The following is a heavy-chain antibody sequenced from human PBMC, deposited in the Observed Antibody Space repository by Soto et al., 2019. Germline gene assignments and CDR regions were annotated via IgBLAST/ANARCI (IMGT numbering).Heavy chain of an antibody. J-gene: IGHJ6*02. CDR2: ISGSGGST. CDR3: AKGFPGYYGSGSGGYGMDV. Sequence: GGSLRLSCAASGFTFSSYAMSWVRQAPGKGLEWVSAISGSGGSTYYADSVKGRFTISRDNSKNTLYLQMNSLRAEDTAVYYCAKGFPGYYGSGSGGYGMDVWGQGTTVTVSS. CDR1: GFTFSSYA. D-gene: IGHD3-10*01. V-gene: IGHV3-23*01.